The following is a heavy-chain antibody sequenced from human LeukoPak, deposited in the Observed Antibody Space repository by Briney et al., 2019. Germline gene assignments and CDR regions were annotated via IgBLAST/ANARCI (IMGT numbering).Heavy chain of an antibody. CDR2: IIPIFGTA. Sequence: SVKVSCKASGGTFSSYAISWVRQAPGQGLEWMGGIIPIFGTANYAQKFQGRVTITADESTSTAYMELSSLRSEDTAVYYCARVEEQWLVLPRHYFDYWGQGTLVTVSS. J-gene: IGHJ4*02. CDR3: ARVEEQWLVLPRHYFDY. CDR1: GGTFSSYA. D-gene: IGHD6-19*01. V-gene: IGHV1-69*13.